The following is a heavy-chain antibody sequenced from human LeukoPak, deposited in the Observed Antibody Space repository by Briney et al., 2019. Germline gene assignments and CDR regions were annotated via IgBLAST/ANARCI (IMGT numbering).Heavy chain of an antibody. CDR2: IYTSGST. J-gene: IGHJ3*02. CDR1: GGSISSYY. Sequence: SETLSLTCTVSGGSISSYYWSWIRQPAGKGLEWIGRIYTSGSTNYNPSLKSRVTMSVDTSKNQFSLKLSSVTAADTAVYYCARDAIAVSGPLIITLDIWGQGTVVTVSS. CDR3: ARDAIAVSGPLIITLDI. D-gene: IGHD6-19*01. V-gene: IGHV4-4*07.